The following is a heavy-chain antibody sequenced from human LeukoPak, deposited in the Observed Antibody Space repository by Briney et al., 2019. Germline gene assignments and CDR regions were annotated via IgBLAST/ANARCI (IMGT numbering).Heavy chain of an antibody. CDR3: ARLTVEATIFGY. J-gene: IGHJ4*02. D-gene: IGHD5-12*01. V-gene: IGHV3-7*01. CDR2: INQDASEK. Sequence: GGCLRLSCTASGFTLSTSWMSWVRQAPGKGLEWVANINQDASEKLYVDPVKGRFTISRDNAKNSLYMQMNSLTAEDTAVYDCARLTVEATIFGYWGQGSLVTVSS. CDR1: GFTLSTSW.